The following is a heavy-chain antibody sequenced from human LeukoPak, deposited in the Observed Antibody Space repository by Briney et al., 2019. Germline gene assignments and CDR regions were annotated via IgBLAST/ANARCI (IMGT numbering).Heavy chain of an antibody. CDR2: IYSGGST. CDR1: GFTVSSNY. Sequence: GGSLRLSCAASGFTVSSNYMSWVRQAPGKGLEWVSVIYSGGSTYYADSVKGRFTISRDNSKNTLYLRMNSLRAEDTAVYYCARDRRYCSGSTCYSGVDYWGQGTLVTVSS. D-gene: IGHD2-15*01. CDR3: ARDRRYCSGSTCYSGVDY. J-gene: IGHJ4*02. V-gene: IGHV3-53*01.